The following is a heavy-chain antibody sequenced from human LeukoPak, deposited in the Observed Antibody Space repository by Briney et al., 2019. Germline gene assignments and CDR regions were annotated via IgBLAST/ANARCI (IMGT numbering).Heavy chain of an antibody. CDR1: GFTFDDYC. J-gene: IGHJ4*02. CDR3: ARVYYSAYYFDC. D-gene: IGHD3-22*01. Sequence: GGSLRLSCAASGFTFDDYCMSWVRQAPGKGLEWVAGINWNGGSTGYADSVKGRFTISRDNAKNSLYLQMNSLRVEDTALYLCARVYYSAYYFDCWCQGTGVTVSS. CDR2: INWNGGST. V-gene: IGHV3-20*01.